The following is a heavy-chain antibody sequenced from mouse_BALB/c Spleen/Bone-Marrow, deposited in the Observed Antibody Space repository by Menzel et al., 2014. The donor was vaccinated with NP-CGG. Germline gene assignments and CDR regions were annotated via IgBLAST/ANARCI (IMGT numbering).Heavy chain of an antibody. V-gene: IGHV14-3*02. CDR1: GFNIKDNY. D-gene: IGHD1-1*01. Sequence: EVQLQQSGAELVKPGASVKLSCTASGFNIKDNYMHWVKQRPEQGLEWIGRIDPANGNTKYDPKFQGKATITADTSSNTAYLQLSSLTSEDTAVYYCARYYYGSSLFDYWGQGTTLTVSS. CDR2: IDPANGNT. J-gene: IGHJ2*01. CDR3: ARYYYGSSLFDY.